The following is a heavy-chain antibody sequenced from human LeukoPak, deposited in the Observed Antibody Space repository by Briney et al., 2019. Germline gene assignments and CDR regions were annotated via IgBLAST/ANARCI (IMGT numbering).Heavy chain of an antibody. V-gene: IGHV5-51*01. CDR1: GYSFTSYW. CDR2: IYPGDSDT. Sequence: KPGESLKISCKGSGYSFTSYWIGWVRQMPGKGLEWMGIIYPGDSDTTYSPSFQGQVTISADKSISTAYLQWSSLKASDTAMYYCARLGHNYDSSGVSGKASWFDPWGQGTLVTVSS. CDR3: ARLGHNYDSSGVSGKASWFDP. J-gene: IGHJ5*02. D-gene: IGHD3-22*01.